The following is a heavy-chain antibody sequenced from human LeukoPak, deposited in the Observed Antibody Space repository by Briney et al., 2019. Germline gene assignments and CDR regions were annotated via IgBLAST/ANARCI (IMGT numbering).Heavy chain of an antibody. V-gene: IGHV1-2*02. J-gene: IGHJ4*02. CDR1: GYTFTSYY. D-gene: IGHD5-12*01. CDR2: INPNSGGT. Sequence: ASVKVSCKASGYTFTSYYIHWVRQAPGQGLEWMGWINPNSGGTNYAQKFQGRVTMTRDTSISTAYMELSRLRSDDTAVYYCASYSLGGYSGYDPPDYWGQGTLVTVSS. CDR3: ASYSLGGYSGYDPPDY.